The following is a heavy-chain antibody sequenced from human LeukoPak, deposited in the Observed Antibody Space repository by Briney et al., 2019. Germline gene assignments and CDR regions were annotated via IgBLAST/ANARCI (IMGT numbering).Heavy chain of an antibody. CDR2: IHYSGKT. V-gene: IGHV4-39*02. CDR1: GGSISRSSYY. J-gene: IGHJ6*02. D-gene: IGHD3-10*01. CDR3: ARGRPHYYYYGSGSYWDPRMDGMDV. Sequence: PSETLSLTCSVTGGSISRSSYYWGWIRQPPGEGLEWIGNIHYSGKTYYNPSLKSRVTISIDTSKNQFSLKLSSVTAADTAVYYCARGRPHYYYYGSGSYWDPRMDGMDVWGQGTTVTVSS.